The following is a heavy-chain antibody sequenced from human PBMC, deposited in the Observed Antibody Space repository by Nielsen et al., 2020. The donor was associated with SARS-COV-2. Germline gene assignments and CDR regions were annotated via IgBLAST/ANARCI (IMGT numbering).Heavy chain of an antibody. CDR2: IYLSGRT. CDR1: GCSISSGGYY. D-gene: IGHD5-12*01. V-gene: IGHV4-31*03. CDR3: ARESSGYDHYNYGMDV. J-gene: IGHJ6*02. Sequence: SETLSLTCTVSGCSISSGGYYWSWIRHHPGKGVEWIGSIYLSGRTCYNPSLKSRVTISVDTSKNQFSLSLRSVTAADTAVYYCARESSGYDHYNYGMDVWGQGTTVTVSS.